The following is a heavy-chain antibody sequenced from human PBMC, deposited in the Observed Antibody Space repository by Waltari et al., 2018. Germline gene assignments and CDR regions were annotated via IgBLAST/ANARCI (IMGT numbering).Heavy chain of an antibody. Sequence: QVQLRQWCAGLLKPSETLSLTCAVYGGSFSGYHWSWIRQPPGKGLEWIGEINHSGNTNQNPSLKSRVTISVDTSKNQFSLKLTSVTAADTAVYYCARNWELRGGMDVWGKGTTVTVSS. CDR1: GGSFSGYH. J-gene: IGHJ6*03. CDR3: ARNWELRGGMDV. V-gene: IGHV4-34*02. D-gene: IGHD1-26*01. CDR2: INHSGNT.